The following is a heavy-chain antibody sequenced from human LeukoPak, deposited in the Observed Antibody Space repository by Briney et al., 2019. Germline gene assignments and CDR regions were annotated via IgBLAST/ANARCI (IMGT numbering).Heavy chain of an antibody. CDR3: ARDRRGYSYGPTSNYYYYGMDV. CDR1: GFTFSSYS. V-gene: IGHV3-21*01. D-gene: IGHD5-18*01. Sequence: GGSLRLSCAASGFTFSSYSMNWVRQAPGKGLEWVSSISSSSSYIYYADSVKGRFTISRDNAKNSLYLQMNSLRAEDTAVYYCARDRRGYSYGPTSNYYYYGMDVWGQGTTVTVPS. J-gene: IGHJ6*02. CDR2: ISSSSSYI.